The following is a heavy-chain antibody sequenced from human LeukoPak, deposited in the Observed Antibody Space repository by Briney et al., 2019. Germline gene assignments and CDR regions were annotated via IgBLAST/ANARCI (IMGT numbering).Heavy chain of an antibody. CDR2: ISSDGSDK. V-gene: IGHV3-30-3*01. CDR1: GFTFSSYP. CDR3: ARDYPADH. J-gene: IGHJ4*02. Sequence: GGSLRLSCAASGFTFSSYPMHWVRQAPGEGLEWVALISSDGSDKKYADSVKGRFTISRDNSKNTLYLQMHSLRVEDTAVYYCARDYPADHWGQGTLVTVSS.